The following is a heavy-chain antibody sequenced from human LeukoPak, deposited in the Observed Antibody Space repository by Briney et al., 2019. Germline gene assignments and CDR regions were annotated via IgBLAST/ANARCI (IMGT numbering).Heavy chain of an antibody. J-gene: IGHJ4*02. D-gene: IGHD3-22*01. Sequence: SETLSLTCAVYGGSFSGCYWSWIRQPPGKGLEWIGEINHSGSTNYNPSLKSRVTISVDTSKNQFSLKLSSVTAADTAVYYCARGVRYYDSRRYFDCWGQGTLVTVSS. CDR3: ARGVRYYDSRRYFDC. V-gene: IGHV4-34*01. CDR2: INHSGST. CDR1: GGSFSGCY.